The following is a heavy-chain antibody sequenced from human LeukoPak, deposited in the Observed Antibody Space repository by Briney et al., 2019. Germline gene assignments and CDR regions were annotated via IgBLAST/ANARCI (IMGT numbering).Heavy chain of an antibody. CDR1: GFTFSSYD. V-gene: IGHV3-23*01. D-gene: IGHD3-22*01. Sequence: GGSLRLSCAASGFTFSSYDMSWVRQAPGKGLEWVSAISGSGGSTYYADSVKGRFTISRDNSKNTLYLQMNSLRAEDTAVYYCAKERAYITMIVVVITTTGPMDVWGQGTTVTVSS. CDR2: ISGSGGST. CDR3: AKERAYITMIVVVITTTGPMDV. J-gene: IGHJ6*02.